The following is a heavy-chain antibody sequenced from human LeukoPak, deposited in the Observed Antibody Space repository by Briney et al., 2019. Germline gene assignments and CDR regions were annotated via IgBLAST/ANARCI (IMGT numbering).Heavy chain of an antibody. CDR3: ASEYMTTVTSAAY. Sequence: PSETLSLTCTVSGGSLSSGDYYWSWIRQPPGKGLEWIGYIYYSGSSYYNPSLKSRVTISVDTSKNQFSLKLSSVTAADTAVYYCASEYMTTVTSAAYWGQGTLVTVSS. J-gene: IGHJ4*02. D-gene: IGHD4-11*01. CDR1: GGSLSSGDYY. V-gene: IGHV4-30-4*08. CDR2: IYYSGSS.